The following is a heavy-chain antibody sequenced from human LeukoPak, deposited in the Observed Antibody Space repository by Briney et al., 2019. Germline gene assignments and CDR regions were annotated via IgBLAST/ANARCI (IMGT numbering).Heavy chain of an antibody. J-gene: IGHJ4*02. Sequence: SETLSLTCTVSGGSISSSSYYWGWIRQPPGKGLEWIGSIYYSGSTYYNPSLKSRVTISVDTSKNQFSLKLSSVTAADTALYYCASLTLSGWFPKGSFDYWGQGTLVTVSS. CDR3: ASLTLSGWFPKGSFDY. CDR2: IYYSGST. CDR1: GGSISSSSYY. D-gene: IGHD6-19*01. V-gene: IGHV4-39*01.